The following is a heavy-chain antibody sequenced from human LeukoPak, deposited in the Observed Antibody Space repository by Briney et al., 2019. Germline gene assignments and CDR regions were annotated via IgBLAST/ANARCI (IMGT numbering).Heavy chain of an antibody. CDR1: GFTFSSYA. V-gene: IGHV3-23*01. CDR2: ISGSGGGT. Sequence: PGGSLRLSCAASGFTFSSYAMSWVRQAPGKGLEWVSAISGSGGGTYYADSVKGRFTISRDNAKNSLYLQMNSLRAEDTAVYYCASTIRSGIAVIDGAFDIWGQGTMVTVSS. D-gene: IGHD6-19*01. J-gene: IGHJ3*02. CDR3: ASTIRSGIAVIDGAFDI.